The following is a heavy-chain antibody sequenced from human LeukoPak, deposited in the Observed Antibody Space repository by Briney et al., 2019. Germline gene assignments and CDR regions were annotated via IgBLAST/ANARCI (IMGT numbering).Heavy chain of an antibody. D-gene: IGHD4/OR15-4a*01. CDR1: GFTFSIYT. CDR2: ITSSSSSI. J-gene: IGHJ4*02. Sequence: PEGSLRLSCVASGFTFSIYTMSWVRQAPGKGLEWVSSITSSSSSIYSADSVKGRLTISRDNAKNSLYLEMNSLRDEDTAVYYCARDLAWGAYWGQGTLVTVSS. V-gene: IGHV3-21*01. CDR3: ARDLAWGAY.